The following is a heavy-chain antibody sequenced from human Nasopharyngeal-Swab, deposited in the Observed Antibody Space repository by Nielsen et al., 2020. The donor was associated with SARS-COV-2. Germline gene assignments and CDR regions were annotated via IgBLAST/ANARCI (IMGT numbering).Heavy chain of an antibody. D-gene: IGHD3-10*01. Sequence: GESLKISCAASGFTFDDYAMHWVRQAPGKGLEWVSAISGSGGTTYYADSVKGRFTISRDNSKNTLYLQMNSLRAEDTAVYYCAKVAGYYGSGSYISPSPFDYWGQGTLVTVSS. CDR1: GFTFDDYA. CDR2: ISGSGGTT. CDR3: AKVAGYYGSGSYISPSPFDY. V-gene: IGHV3-23*01. J-gene: IGHJ4*02.